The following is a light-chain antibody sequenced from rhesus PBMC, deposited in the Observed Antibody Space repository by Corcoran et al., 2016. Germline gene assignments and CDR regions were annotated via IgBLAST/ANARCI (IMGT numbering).Light chain of an antibody. CDR2: KVT. CDR3: MQSTKDPRT. Sequence: DIVMTQTPLSLPVTPGEPASISCRSSQSLLHSNGNTYLHWYLQKPGQSTRLLLYKVTNRESGGPDRFSGSGSGTDFTLKISRVEPEDVGVYYCMQSTKDPRTFGQGTKVEIK. CDR1: QSLLHSNGNTY. J-gene: IGKJ1*01. V-gene: IGKV2S3*01.